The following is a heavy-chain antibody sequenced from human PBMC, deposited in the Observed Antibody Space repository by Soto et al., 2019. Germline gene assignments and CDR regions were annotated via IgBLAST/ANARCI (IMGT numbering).Heavy chain of an antibody. Sequence: GGSLRLSCAASGFTFDDYAMHWVRQAPGKGLEWVSGISWNSGSIGYADSVKGRFTISRDNAKNSLYLQMNSLRAEDTALYYCAKDMGYGGIVPAYYMDVWGKGTTVTVSS. D-gene: IGHD2-2*01. V-gene: IGHV3-9*01. J-gene: IGHJ6*03. CDR2: ISWNSGSI. CDR1: GFTFDDYA. CDR3: AKDMGYGGIVPAYYMDV.